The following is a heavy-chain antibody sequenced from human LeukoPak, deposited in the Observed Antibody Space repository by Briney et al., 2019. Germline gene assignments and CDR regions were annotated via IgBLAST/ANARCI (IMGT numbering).Heavy chain of an antibody. CDR1: GGSISSSSYY. Sequence: SETLSLTCTVSGGSISSSSYYWGWIRQPPGKGLEWIGSIYYSGSTYYNPSLKSRVTISVDTSKNQFSLKLSSVTAADTAVYYCARLSSKNDAFDIWGQGTMVTVSS. J-gene: IGHJ3*02. V-gene: IGHV4-39*07. CDR2: IYYSGST. CDR3: ARLSSKNDAFDI.